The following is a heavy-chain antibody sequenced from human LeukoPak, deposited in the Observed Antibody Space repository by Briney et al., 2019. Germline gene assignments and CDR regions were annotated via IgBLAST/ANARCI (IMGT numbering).Heavy chain of an antibody. CDR2: ISYSGST. D-gene: IGHD3-9*01. J-gene: IGHJ3*02. CDR3: ARQGYDILTGYIDAFDI. Sequence: LRLSCVASGFSFSDYYMSWIRQPPGKGLEWIGYISYSGSTNYNPSLKSRVTISIDTSKNQFSLKLRSVTAADTAIYYCARQGYDILTGYIDAFDIWGQGTMVTVSS. CDR1: GFSFSDYY. V-gene: IGHV4-59*08.